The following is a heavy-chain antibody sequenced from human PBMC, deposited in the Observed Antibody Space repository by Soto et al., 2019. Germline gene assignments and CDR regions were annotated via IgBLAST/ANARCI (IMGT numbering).Heavy chain of an antibody. J-gene: IGHJ4*02. D-gene: IGHD5-12*01. V-gene: IGHV3-33*01. Sequence: GGSLRLSCAASGFTFSSYGMHWVRQAPGKGLEWVAVIWYDGSNKYYADSVKGRFTISRDNSKNTLYLQMNSLRAEDTAVYYCARCKMATPPSDYWGQGTLVTVSS. CDR2: IWYDGSNK. CDR3: ARCKMATPPSDY. CDR1: GFTFSSYG.